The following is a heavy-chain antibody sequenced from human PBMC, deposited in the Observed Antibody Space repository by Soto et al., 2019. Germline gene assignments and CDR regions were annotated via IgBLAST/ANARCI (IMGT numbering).Heavy chain of an antibody. CDR1: GFTFSSYE. Sequence: SGGSLRLSCAASGFTFSSYEMNWVRQAPGKGLEWVSYISSSGSTIYYADSVKGRFTISRDNAKNSLYLQMNSLRAEDTAVYYCARDGYYDSSGYYRWYYFDYWGQGTLVTVSS. V-gene: IGHV3-48*03. J-gene: IGHJ4*02. CDR2: ISSSGSTI. D-gene: IGHD3-22*01. CDR3: ARDGYYDSSGYYRWYYFDY.